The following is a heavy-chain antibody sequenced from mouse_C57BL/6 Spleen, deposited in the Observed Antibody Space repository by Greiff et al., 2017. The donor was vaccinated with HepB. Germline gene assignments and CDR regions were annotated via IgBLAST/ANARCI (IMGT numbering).Heavy chain of an antibody. CDR1: GYTFTDYY. D-gene: IGHD1-1*01. CDR3: ASVWFYYYFDY. J-gene: IGHJ2*01. CDR2: INPNNGGT. V-gene: IGHV1-26*01. Sequence: EVQLQQSGPELVKPGASVKISCKASGYTFTDYYMNWVKQSHGKSLEWIGDINPNNGGTSYNQKFKGKATLTVDKSSSPAYMELRSLTSEDSAVYSCASVWFYYYFDYWGQGTTLTVSS.